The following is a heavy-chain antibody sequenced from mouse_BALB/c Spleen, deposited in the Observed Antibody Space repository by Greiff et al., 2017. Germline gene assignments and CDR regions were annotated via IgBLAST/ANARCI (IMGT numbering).Heavy chain of an antibody. CDR3: ARGGTYYYGSSPYYYAMDY. V-gene: IGHV1S56*01. CDR1: GYTFTSYY. CDR2: IYPGNVNT. Sequence: VQLVESGPELVKPGASVRISCKASGYTFTSYYIHWVKQRPGQGLEWIGWIYPGNVNTKYNEKFKGKATLTADKSSSTAYMQLSSLTSEDSAVYFCARGGTYYYGSSPYYYAMDYWGQGTSVTVSS. J-gene: IGHJ4*01. D-gene: IGHD1-1*01.